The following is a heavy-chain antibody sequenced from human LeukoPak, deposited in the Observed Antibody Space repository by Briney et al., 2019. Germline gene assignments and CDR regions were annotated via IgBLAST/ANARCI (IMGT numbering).Heavy chain of an antibody. CDR2: IYPGDSDT. D-gene: IGHD3-3*01. CDR1: GYSFTSYW. V-gene: IGHV5-51*01. J-gene: IGHJ3*02. CDR3: ASSTIFGVVIYDAFDI. Sequence: GESLKISCKSSGYSFTSYWIGWVRQMPGKGLEWMGIIYPGDSDTRYSPSFQGQVTISADKSISTAYLQWSSLKASDTAMYYCASSTIFGVVIYDAFDIWGQGTMVTVSS.